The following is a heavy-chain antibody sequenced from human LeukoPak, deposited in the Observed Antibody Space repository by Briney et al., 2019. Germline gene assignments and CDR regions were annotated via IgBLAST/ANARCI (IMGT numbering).Heavy chain of an antibody. V-gene: IGHV4-31*03. CDR3: GRTYMTSARFDP. J-gene: IGHJ5*02. Sequence: PSETLSLTCTVSGVSISSGGYSWSWIRQHPGKGLEWIGYIYYSGSTYYNPSLKSRVTISVDTSKNQFSLKLSSVTAADTAVYYCGRTYMTSARFDPWGQGTLVTVSS. CDR2: IYYSGST. D-gene: IGHD2-21*02. CDR1: GVSISSGGYS.